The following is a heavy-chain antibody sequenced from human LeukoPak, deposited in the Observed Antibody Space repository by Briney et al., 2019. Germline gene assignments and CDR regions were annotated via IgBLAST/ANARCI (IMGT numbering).Heavy chain of an antibody. Sequence: PSETLSLTCTVSGGSTTSNYYWGWIRQSPGRGLEWIGSIYYSGSTYYNPSLKSRVTISVDTSKNQFSLKLSSVTAADTAVYYCAVEFLGYGSGSYFDYWGQGTLVTVSS. CDR1: GGSTTSNYY. CDR3: AVEFLGYGSGSYFDY. D-gene: IGHD3-10*01. V-gene: IGHV4-39*01. J-gene: IGHJ4*02. CDR2: IYYSGST.